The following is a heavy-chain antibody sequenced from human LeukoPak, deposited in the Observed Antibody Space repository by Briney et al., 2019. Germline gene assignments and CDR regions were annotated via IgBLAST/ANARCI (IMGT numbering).Heavy chain of an antibody. Sequence: ASVKVPCKASGYTFTSYYMHWVRQAPGQGLEWMGIINPSGGSTSYAQKFQGRVTMTRDTSTSTVYMELSSLRSEDTAVYYCASLLGDYVGSYYGMDVWGQGTTVTVSS. CDR2: INPSGGST. V-gene: IGHV1-46*01. D-gene: IGHD4-17*01. CDR3: ASLLGDYVGSYYGMDV. J-gene: IGHJ6*02. CDR1: GYTFTSYY.